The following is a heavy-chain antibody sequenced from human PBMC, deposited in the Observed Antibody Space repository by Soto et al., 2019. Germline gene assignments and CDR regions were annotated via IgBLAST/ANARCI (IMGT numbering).Heavy chain of an antibody. CDR3: ARRWGTTFDY. CDR1: GGSISNYY. Sequence: QVQLQESGPGLVKPSETLSLICTVSGGSISNYYWSWIRQPPGKGLEWIGYIYYSGSTNYNPSLKSRVTISVDTSKNQFSLKLSSVTAADTAVYYCARRWGTTFDYWGQGTLVTVSS. J-gene: IGHJ4*02. CDR2: IYYSGST. D-gene: IGHD3-16*01. V-gene: IGHV4-59*08.